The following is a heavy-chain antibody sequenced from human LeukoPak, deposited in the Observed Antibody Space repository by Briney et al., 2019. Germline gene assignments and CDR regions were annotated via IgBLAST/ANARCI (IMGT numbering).Heavy chain of an antibody. Sequence: PGGAPRLSCAASVFTFSNFGMNWARQAPGKGLEWVSSITSSSSYISYAYSLRGRLTLSRDNAKSSLYLQMNSLRAEDTAVYYCARLGVAAVGTSGYFDYWGQGTLVTVSS. CDR3: ARLGVAAVGTSGYFDY. V-gene: IGHV3-21*01. CDR1: VFTFSNFG. D-gene: IGHD6-13*01. J-gene: IGHJ4*02. CDR2: ITSSSSYI.